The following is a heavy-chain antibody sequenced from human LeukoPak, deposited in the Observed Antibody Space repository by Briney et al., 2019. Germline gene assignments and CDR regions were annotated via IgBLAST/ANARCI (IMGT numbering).Heavy chain of an antibody. J-gene: IGHJ3*02. CDR1: GFTFDDYA. CDR2: ISWNSGNI. CDR3: AKPQYYDILTGPDAFDI. D-gene: IGHD3-9*01. V-gene: IGHV3-9*01. Sequence: SGGSLRLSCAASGFTFDDYAMHWVRQGPGKGLEWVSGISWNSGNIDYADSVKGRFTISRDNAKNSLYLQMNSLRAEDTAVYYCAKPQYYDILTGPDAFDIWGQGTMVTVSS.